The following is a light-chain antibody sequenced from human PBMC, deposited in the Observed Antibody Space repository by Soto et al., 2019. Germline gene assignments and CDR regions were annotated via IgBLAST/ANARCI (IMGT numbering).Light chain of an antibody. CDR1: SSDVGRYNY. J-gene: IGLJ3*02. CDR2: DVG. V-gene: IGLV2-14*03. CDR3: SSYIRSSAVV. Sequence: QSALTQPASVSGSPGQSITISCTGTSSDVGRYNYVSWYQHHPGEAPKLMIFDVGNRPSGVSNRFSGSKSGNTASLTISGLQAEDEADYYCSSYIRSSAVVFGGGTQLTVL.